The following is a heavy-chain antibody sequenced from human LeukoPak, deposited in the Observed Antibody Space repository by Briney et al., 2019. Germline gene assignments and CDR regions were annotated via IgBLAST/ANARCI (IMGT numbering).Heavy chain of an antibody. Sequence: SETLSLTCTVSGGSISSYYWSWIRQPPGKGLEWIGYIYYSGSTNYNPSLKSRVTISVDTSKNQFSLKLSSVTAADTAVYYCARAQYSSSWYLRCNWFDPWGQGTLVTVSS. CDR1: GGSISSYY. CDR3: ARAQYSSSWYLRCNWFDP. J-gene: IGHJ5*02. D-gene: IGHD6-13*01. V-gene: IGHV4-59*12. CDR2: IYYSGST.